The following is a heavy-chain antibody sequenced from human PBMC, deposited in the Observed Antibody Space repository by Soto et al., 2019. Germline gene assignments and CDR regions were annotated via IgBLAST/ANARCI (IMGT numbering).Heavy chain of an antibody. J-gene: IGHJ6*02. CDR1: GGSFSGYY. CDR2: INHSGST. Sequence: PSETLSLTCAVYGGSFSGYYWSWIRQPPGKGLEWIGEINHSGSTNYNPSLKSRVTISVDTSKNQFSLKLSSVTAADTAVYYCARGQSYNDFWSGYKYYYYGMDVWGQGTTVTVSS. V-gene: IGHV4-34*01. D-gene: IGHD3-3*01. CDR3: ARGQSYNDFWSGYKYYYYGMDV.